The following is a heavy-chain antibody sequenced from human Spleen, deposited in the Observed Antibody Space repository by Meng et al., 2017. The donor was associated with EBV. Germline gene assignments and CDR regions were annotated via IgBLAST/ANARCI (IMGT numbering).Heavy chain of an antibody. J-gene: IGHJ5*02. CDR2: INPISGAA. D-gene: IGHD5-18*01. Sequence: QGPLVQSGAEVKKPGASVKVSCKTSGYSFTAYYVHWVRQAPGQGLEWMGRINPISGAAGSTQKFQGRLTLTRETYINTAYLELSGLTPDDTAVYYCARELDTTMVADLWGQGTLVTVS. V-gene: IGHV1-2*06. CDR1: GYSFTAYY. CDR3: ARELDTTMVADL.